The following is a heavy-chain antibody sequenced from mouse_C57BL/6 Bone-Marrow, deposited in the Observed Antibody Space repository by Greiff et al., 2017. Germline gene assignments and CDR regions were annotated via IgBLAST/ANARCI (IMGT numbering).Heavy chain of an antibody. V-gene: IGHV2-5*01. Sequence: VKLQESGPGLVQPSQSLSITCTVSGFSLTSYGVHWVRQSPGKGLEWLGVIWRGGSTDYNAAFMSRLSITKDNSKSQVFFKMNSLQADDTAIYYCAKNPHYYGSSYDYAMDYWGQGTSVTVSS. CDR3: AKNPHYYGSSYDYAMDY. J-gene: IGHJ4*01. D-gene: IGHD1-1*01. CDR2: IWRGGST. CDR1: GFSLTSYG.